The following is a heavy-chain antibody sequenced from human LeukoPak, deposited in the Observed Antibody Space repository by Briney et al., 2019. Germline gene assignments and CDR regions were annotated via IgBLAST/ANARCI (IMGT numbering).Heavy chain of an antibody. V-gene: IGHV4-39*02. CDR2: LRYSGST. J-gene: IGHJ6*02. CDR3: ARGSVDCSSTSCNTIYYYSGMDV. D-gene: IGHD2-2*01. CDR1: GGSISSGNYY. Sequence: SETLSLTCTVSGGSISSGNYYWGWIRQPPGKGLEWIGSLRYSGSTYYNPSLKVRVTMSVDTSKNHFSLRLSSVTAADAAVYHCARGSVDCSSTSCNTIYYYSGMDVWGQGTTVTVSS.